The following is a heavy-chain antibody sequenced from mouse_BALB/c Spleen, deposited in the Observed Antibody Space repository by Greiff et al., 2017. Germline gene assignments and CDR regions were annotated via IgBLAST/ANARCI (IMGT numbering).Heavy chain of an antibody. J-gene: IGHJ2*01. CDR1: GYSFTSYW. V-gene: IGHV1-5*01. CDR3: TRSGYDYDSEYYFDY. D-gene: IGHD2-4*01. Sequence: EVQLQQSGTVLARPGASVKMSCKASGYSFTSYWMHWVKQRPGQGLEWIGAIYPGNSDTSYNQKFKGKAKLTAVTSASTAYMELSSLTNEDSAVYYCTRSGYDYDSEYYFDYWGQGTTLTVSS. CDR2: IYPGNSDT.